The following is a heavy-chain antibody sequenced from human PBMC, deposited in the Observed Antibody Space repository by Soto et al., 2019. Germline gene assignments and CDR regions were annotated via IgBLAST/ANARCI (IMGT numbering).Heavy chain of an antibody. J-gene: IGHJ2*01. V-gene: IGHV2-5*02. Sequence: VGWIRQPPGKALEWLALIYWDYDKRYSPSLKSRLTITKYTSNNQLVLTMTNMDPVDTDTYYCAHRSLFCQAEDGIRDVRSVSAFLLNRSSDL. CDR2: IYWDYDK. D-gene: IGHD3-10*02. CDR3: AHRSLFCQAEDGIRDVRSVSAFLLNRSSDL.